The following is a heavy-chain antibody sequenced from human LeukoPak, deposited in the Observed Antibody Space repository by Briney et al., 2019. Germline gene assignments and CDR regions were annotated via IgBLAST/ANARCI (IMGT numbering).Heavy chain of an antibody. V-gene: IGHV4-4*07. CDR2: IYTSGST. CDR1: GGSLSGYY. D-gene: IGHD3-10*01. Sequence: ASETLSLTCSVYGGSLSGYYWSWIRQPAGKGLEWIGRIYTSGSTNYIPSLKSRVTMSVDTSKNQFSLKLSSVTAADTAVYYCARDGFGEFRAFDIWGQGTMVTVSS. CDR3: ARDGFGEFRAFDI. J-gene: IGHJ3*02.